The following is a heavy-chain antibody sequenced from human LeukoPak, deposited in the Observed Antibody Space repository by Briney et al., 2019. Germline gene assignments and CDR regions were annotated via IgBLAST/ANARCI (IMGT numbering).Heavy chain of an antibody. J-gene: IGHJ4*02. CDR2: ISSSGITI. V-gene: IGHV3-48*03. CDR3: AKDRTVFRGITYYFDY. D-gene: IGHD3-10*01. CDR1: GFTFSSYE. Sequence: GGSLRLSCAASGFTFSSYEMNWVRQAPGKGLEWVSYISSSGITIYYADSVKGRFTISRDNAKNSLYLQMNSLSADDTAVYYCAKDRTVFRGITYYFDYWGQGTLVTVSS.